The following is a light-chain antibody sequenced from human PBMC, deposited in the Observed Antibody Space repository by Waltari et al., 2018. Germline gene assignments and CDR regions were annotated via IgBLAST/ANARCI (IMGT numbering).Light chain of an antibody. V-gene: IGKV3-11*01. J-gene: IGKJ4*01. CDR3: QQRRNWPLT. Sequence: EIVLTQSTDILSFSPGESATLSCRASQSVGTYLAWYQQRPGQSPILLIYDASYRATGIPARFSGSGSETDFTLTISSLQPEDFAVYYCQQRRNWPLTFGGGTRVQI. CDR1: QSVGTY. CDR2: DAS.